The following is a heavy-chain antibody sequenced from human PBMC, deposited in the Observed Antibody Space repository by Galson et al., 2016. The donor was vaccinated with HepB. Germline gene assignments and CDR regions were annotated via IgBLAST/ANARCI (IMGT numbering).Heavy chain of an antibody. CDR1: ANSLGSPSYY. D-gene: IGHD1-26*01. J-gene: IGHJ6*02. CDR3: ARVGARTGYNVFYFHAMDV. V-gene: IGHV4-39*07. Sequence: TLSLTCSASANSLGSPSYYWAWIRQPPGKGLEWIGSLYDFDDRDIKYNPSLTGRATVSKDTSKRQFYLTLRSVTTADTAVYFCARVGARTGYNVFYFHAMDVWGQGTMVTVSS. CDR2: LYDFDDRDI.